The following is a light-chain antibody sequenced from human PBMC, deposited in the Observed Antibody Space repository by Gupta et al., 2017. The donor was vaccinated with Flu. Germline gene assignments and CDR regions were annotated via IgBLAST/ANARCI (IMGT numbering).Light chain of an antibody. V-gene: IGLV1-44*01. CDR2: DNY. CDR3: AAWANSPNDYV. CDR1: SCDIRQNV. J-gene: IGLJ1*01. Sequence: SVRTQPPSVSGTPGQKVTISCSGSSCDIRQNVVTWFKQVPGEAPKLLIYDNYKRSSGVPERFSGSRSGSSGSLAISGLQSEDEGDYYCAAWANSPNDYVFGAGTRLTVL.